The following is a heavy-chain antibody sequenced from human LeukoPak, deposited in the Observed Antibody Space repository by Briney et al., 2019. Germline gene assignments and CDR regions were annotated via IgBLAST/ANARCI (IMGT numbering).Heavy chain of an antibody. Sequence: PGGSLRLSCAASGFTFSSYGMHWVRQAPGKGLEWVAVIWYDGSNKYYADSVKGRFTISRDNSKNTLYLQMNSLRAEDTAVYYCARELLARQYYYGMDVRGQGTTVTVSS. V-gene: IGHV3-33*01. D-gene: IGHD2-15*01. CDR2: IWYDGSNK. CDR1: GFTFSSYG. J-gene: IGHJ6*02. CDR3: ARELLARQYYYGMDV.